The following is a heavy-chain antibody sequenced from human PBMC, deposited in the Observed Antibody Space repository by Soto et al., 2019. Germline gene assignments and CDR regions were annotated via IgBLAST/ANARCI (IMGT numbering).Heavy chain of an antibody. V-gene: IGHV4-31*03. D-gene: IGHD3-9*01. Sequence: SETLSLTCTVSGGSISSGGYYWSWIRQHPGKGLEWIGYIYYSGSTYYNPSLKSRVTISVDASKNQFSLKLSSVTAADTAVYYCARDRPIRYFVPHTKYYYYGMDVWGQGTTVTVSS. CDR3: ARDRPIRYFVPHTKYYYYGMDV. CDR2: IYYSGST. J-gene: IGHJ6*02. CDR1: GGSISSGGYY.